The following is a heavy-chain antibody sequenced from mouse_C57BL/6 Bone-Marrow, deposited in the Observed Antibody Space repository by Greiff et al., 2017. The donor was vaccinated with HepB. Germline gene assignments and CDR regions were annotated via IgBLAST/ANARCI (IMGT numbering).Heavy chain of an antibody. D-gene: IGHD1-1*01. V-gene: IGHV5-16*01. CDR1: GFTFSDYY. CDR2: INYDGSST. Sequence: DVKLVESEGGLVQPGSSMKLSCTASGFTFSDYYMAWVRQVPEKGLEWVANINYDGSSTYYLDSLKSRFIISRDNAKNILYLQMSSLKSEYTATYYCARVGYYYGSSYYYWYFDVWGTGTTVTVSS. CDR3: ARVGYYYGSSYYYWYFDV. J-gene: IGHJ1*03.